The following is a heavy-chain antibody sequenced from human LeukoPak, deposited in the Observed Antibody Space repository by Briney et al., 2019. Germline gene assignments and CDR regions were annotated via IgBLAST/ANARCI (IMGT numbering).Heavy chain of an antibody. CDR1: GGSLTNYY. CDR2: INHRGST. V-gene: IGHV4-34*01. CDR3: ARPVYCSSATCAGPFHI. Sequence: SETLSLTCAVYGGSLTNYYWSWIRQPPGKGLEWIGKINHRGSTYYSPSLKSRVTISVDTSKNQFSLRLTSVTAADTAVYYCARPVYCSSATCAGPFHIWGQGTMVTVSS. D-gene: IGHD2-2*01. J-gene: IGHJ3*02.